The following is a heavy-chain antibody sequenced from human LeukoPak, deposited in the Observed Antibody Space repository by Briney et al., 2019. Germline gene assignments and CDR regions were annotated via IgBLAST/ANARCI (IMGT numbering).Heavy chain of an antibody. D-gene: IGHD2-21*01. Sequence: SETLSLTCIVSGGSVSTYFWSWIRQPAGKGLEWIGRFYSSGNSDYNPSLKSRVTMSADTSKNQFSMQLTSVTAADTAVYYCVRERHIASDAFDVWGQGTLVTVSS. J-gene: IGHJ3*01. CDR2: FYSSGNS. V-gene: IGHV4-4*07. CDR3: VRERHIASDAFDV. CDR1: GGSVSTYF.